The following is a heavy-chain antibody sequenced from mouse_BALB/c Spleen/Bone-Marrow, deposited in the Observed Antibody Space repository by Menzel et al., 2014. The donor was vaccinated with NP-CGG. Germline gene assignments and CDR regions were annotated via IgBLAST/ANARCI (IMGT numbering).Heavy chain of an antibody. CDR2: IDPETGGT. CDR1: GFTFTDYE. Sequence: QVQLQQSGAELVRPGASVTLSCKAAGFTFTDYEMHWVKQTPVHGLEWIGGIDPETGGTAYNQKFQGKATLTADKSSNTAYMGLRSLTSEDSAVYFCTSLAPFYRYXDVFTYWGQGTLVTVSA. CDR3: TSLAPFYRYXDVFTY. J-gene: IGHJ3*01. D-gene: IGHD2-14*01. V-gene: IGHV1-15*01.